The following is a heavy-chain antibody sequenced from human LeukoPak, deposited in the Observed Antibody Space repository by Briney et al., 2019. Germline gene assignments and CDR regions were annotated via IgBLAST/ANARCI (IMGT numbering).Heavy chain of an antibody. CDR3: ARYPYSTSSWSDP. CDR1: GLTVSSDY. D-gene: IGHD6-6*01. Sequence: GGSLRLSCAASGLTVSSDYMSWGRQAPGKGLEWVSVIYSGGSTYYADSVRGRFTISRDNSKNTLYLQLNSLRAEDTAVYCCARYPYSTSSWSDPWGQGTLVTVSS. V-gene: IGHV3-66*01. CDR2: IYSGGST. J-gene: IGHJ5*02.